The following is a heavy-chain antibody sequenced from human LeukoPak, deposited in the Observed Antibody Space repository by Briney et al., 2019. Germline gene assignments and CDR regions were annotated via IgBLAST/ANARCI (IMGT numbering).Heavy chain of an antibody. CDR3: ARDYASDY. CDR1: GFTFSSNA. J-gene: IGHJ4*02. D-gene: IGHD3-10*01. CDR2: ISDSGGNT. Sequence: GGSLRLSCAASGFTFSSNAMSWVRQAPGKGLEWVSAISDSGGNTYYADSVKGRFTISRDNSKNTLYLQMNSLRAEDTAVYCCARDYASDYWGQGTLVTVSS. V-gene: IGHV3-23*01.